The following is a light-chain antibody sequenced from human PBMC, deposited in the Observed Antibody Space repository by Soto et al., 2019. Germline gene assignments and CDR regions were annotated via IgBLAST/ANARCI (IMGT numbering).Light chain of an antibody. CDR2: AAS. CDR3: LQLNSFPFT. V-gene: IGKV1-9*01. CDR1: QGISSY. J-gene: IGKJ3*01. Sequence: DIQLTQSPSFLSASVADRVTITCRASQGISSYLAWYQQKPGKAPKLLIYAASTLQRGVPSRFSGSGSGTEFTLTLSSLQDEDFAYYFCLQLNSFPFTFGPGTKVDLK.